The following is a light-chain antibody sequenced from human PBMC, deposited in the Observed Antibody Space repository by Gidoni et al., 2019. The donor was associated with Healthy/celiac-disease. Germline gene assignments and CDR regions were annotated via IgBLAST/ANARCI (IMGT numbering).Light chain of an antibody. CDR3: AAWDDSLNGPV. V-gene: IGLV1-44*01. CDR1: SSNIGSNP. J-gene: IGLJ3*02. CDR2: SNN. Sequence: QSVLTQPPSASGPPGQGVTISCSGSSSNIGSNPVNWYQQLPGTAPKLLIYSNNQRPSGVPDRFSGSKSGTSASLAISGLQSEDEADYYCAAWDDSLNGPVFGGGTKLTVL.